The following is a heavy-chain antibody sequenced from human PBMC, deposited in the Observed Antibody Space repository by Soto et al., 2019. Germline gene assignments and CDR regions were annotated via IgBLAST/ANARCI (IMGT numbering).Heavy chain of an antibody. V-gene: IGHV4-39*02. CDR3: ARETVATGIGS. D-gene: IGHD5-12*01. CDR2: IDYIGNT. J-gene: IGHJ4*02. Sequence: QLRLQESGPGLVKPSETLSLTCTVSGGSFTRTSHYWVWIRQSPGKGLEWIGNIDYIGNTHYNPSLKGRVTISVDASENHFSLKLSAVTAADTALYYCARETVATGIGSWGQGILVAVSS. CDR1: GGSFTRTSHY.